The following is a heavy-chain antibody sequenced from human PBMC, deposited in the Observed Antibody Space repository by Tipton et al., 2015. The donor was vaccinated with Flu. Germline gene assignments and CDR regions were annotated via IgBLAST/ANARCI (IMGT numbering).Heavy chain of an antibody. D-gene: IGHD1-1*01. V-gene: IGHV4-59*08. Sequence: LVQSSEALSLSCTVSGGSITNYYWSWIRQPPGKGLEWIGYIYYNGNTNYNPSLKSRVTISVDTSENQFYLNLSSLTASDTAVYYCARHIYAQLGPPYFDFWGQGTLVTVSS. CDR3: ARHIYAQLGPPYFDF. CDR2: IYYNGNT. J-gene: IGHJ4*02. CDR1: GGSITNYY.